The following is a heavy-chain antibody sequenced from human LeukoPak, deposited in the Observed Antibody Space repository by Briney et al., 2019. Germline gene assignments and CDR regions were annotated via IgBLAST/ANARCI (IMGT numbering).Heavy chain of an antibody. CDR1: GGTFSSYA. V-gene: IGHV1-69*04. D-gene: IGHD1-26*01. CDR2: IIPILGIA. J-gene: IGHJ6*02. Sequence: SVKVSCKASGGTFSSYAISWVRQAPGQGLEWMGRIIPILGIANYAQKFQGRVTITADKSTSTAYMELSSLRSEDTAVYYCASGIVGATKYYYGVDVWGQGTTVTVSS. CDR3: ASGIVGATKYYYGVDV.